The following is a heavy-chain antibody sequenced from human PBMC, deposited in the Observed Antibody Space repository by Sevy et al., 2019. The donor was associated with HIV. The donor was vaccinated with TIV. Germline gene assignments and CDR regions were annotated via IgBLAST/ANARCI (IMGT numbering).Heavy chain of an antibody. J-gene: IGHJ4*02. CDR2: CRNKPDRFTT. CDR3: GRADKNCYLDF. CDR1: GFNFSEHF. V-gene: IGHV3-72*01. Sequence: GGSLRLSCSTSGFNFSEHFMEWVRQAPGKGLEWIGRCRNKPDRFTTEYAASVKGRFTISRDDSKSSLYLQMSGLQADDTALYFCGRADKNCYLDFWGQGTLVTVSS.